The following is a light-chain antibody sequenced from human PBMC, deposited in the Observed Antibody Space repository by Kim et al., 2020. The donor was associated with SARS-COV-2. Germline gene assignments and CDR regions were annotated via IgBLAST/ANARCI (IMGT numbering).Light chain of an antibody. CDR2: DAS. Sequence: SGSPGERATRSCRASKSVSSSAWYQQKPGEAPRLLIYDASNRATGIPARFSGSGSGTDFTLTISSLEPEDFAVYYCQQRTSWPLTFGGGTKVDIK. CDR1: KSVSSS. CDR3: QQRTSWPLT. J-gene: IGKJ4*01. V-gene: IGKV3-11*01.